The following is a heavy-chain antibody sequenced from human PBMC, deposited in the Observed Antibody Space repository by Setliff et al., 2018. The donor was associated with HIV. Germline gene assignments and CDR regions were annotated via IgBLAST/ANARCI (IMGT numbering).Heavy chain of an antibody. CDR3: ARVAPTRDGFDN. CDR1: GYTFTNYY. V-gene: IGHV1-46*01. D-gene: IGHD2-15*01. J-gene: IGHJ4*02. Sequence: GASVKVSCKASGYTFTNYYIHWVRQAPGQGLEWMGIINPSGGSASYAQNFQGRVTMTRDTSTSTVYMELSSLRSEDTAVYYCARVAPTRDGFDNWGQGTLVTVSS. CDR2: INPSGGSA.